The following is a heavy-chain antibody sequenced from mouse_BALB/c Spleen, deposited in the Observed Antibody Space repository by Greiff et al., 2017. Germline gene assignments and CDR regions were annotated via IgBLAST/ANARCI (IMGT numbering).Heavy chain of an antibody. CDR1: GFSLTSYG. CDR3: ARDRYYGSSYEAMDY. D-gene: IGHD1-1*01. V-gene: IGHV2-9*02. CDR2: IWAGGST. J-gene: IGHJ4*01. Sequence: VKLVESGPGLVAPSQSLSITCTVSGFSLTSYGVHWVRQPPGKGLEWLGVIWAGGSTNYNSALMSRLSISKDNSKSQVFLKMNSLQTDDTAMYYCARDRYYGSSYEAMDYWGQGTSVTVSS.